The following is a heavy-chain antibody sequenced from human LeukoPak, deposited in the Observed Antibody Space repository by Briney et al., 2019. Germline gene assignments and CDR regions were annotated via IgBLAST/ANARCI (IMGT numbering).Heavy chain of an antibody. CDR3: ARATGPSTSWDYYYYYMDV. V-gene: IGHV3-21*01. CDR2: ISSSSSYI. Sequence: GGSLRLSCAASGFTFSSYSMNWVRQAPGKGLEWVSSISSSSSYIYYADSVKGRFTISRDNAKNSLYLQMNSLRAEDTAVYYCARATGPSTSWDYYYYYMDVWGKGTTVTVSS. J-gene: IGHJ6*03. D-gene: IGHD2-2*01. CDR1: GFTFSSYS.